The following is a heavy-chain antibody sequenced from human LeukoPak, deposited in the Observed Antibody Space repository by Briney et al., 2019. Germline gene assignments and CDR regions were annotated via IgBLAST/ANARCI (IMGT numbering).Heavy chain of an antibody. CDR2: INHSGST. Sequence: SETLSLTCAVYGGSFSGYYWSWIRQPPGKGLEWIGEINHSGSTNYNPSLKSRVTISVDTSKNQFSLKLSSVTAADTAVYYCARAFAWLGELVCWSDPGGQEPLVTVSS. V-gene: IGHV4-34*01. CDR3: ARAFAWLGELVCWSDP. D-gene: IGHD3-10*01. J-gene: IGHJ5*02. CDR1: GGSFSGYY.